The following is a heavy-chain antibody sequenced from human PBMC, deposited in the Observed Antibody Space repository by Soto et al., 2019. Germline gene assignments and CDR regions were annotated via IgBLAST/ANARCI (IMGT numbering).Heavy chain of an antibody. CDR1: GYTFTSYA. CDR3: ARVYCGGDCYPPDAFDI. D-gene: IGHD2-21*02. J-gene: IGHJ3*02. V-gene: IGHV1-3*01. CDR2: INAGNGNT. Sequence: QVQLVQSGAEVKKPGASVKVSCKASGYTFTSYAMHWVRQAPGQRLEWMGWINAGNGNTKYSQKFQGRVTITRDTSASTADMELSSLRSEDTAVYYCARVYCGGDCYPPDAFDIWGQGTMVTVSS.